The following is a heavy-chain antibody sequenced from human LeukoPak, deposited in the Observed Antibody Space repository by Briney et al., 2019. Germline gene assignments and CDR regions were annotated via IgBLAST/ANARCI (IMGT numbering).Heavy chain of an antibody. Sequence: GGSLRLSCAASGFTFSSYGMHWVRQAPGKGLEWVAVISYDGSNKYYADSVKGRFTISRDNSKNTLYLQMNRLRAEDTAVYYCARDSAYYYMDVWGKGTTVTVSS. CDR2: ISYDGSNK. CDR1: GFTFSSYG. CDR3: ARDSAYYYMDV. V-gene: IGHV3-30*03. J-gene: IGHJ6*03. D-gene: IGHD3-10*01.